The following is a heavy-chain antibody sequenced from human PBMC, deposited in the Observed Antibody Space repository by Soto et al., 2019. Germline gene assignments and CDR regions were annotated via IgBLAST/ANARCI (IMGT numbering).Heavy chain of an antibody. CDR2: IIPGNGNT. CDR3: ARDRLASSWRYYYGMGV. D-gene: IGHD6-13*01. CDR1: GYTFISYA. V-gene: IGHV1-3*01. Sequence: ASVKVSCNASGYTFISYAMQWERQAPGQRLEWMGWIIPGNGNTKSSQKFQGRITFTRDTSANTAYMEVGSLRSDDTAVYYCARDRLASSWRYYYGMGVWGQGTTVTVSS. J-gene: IGHJ6*02.